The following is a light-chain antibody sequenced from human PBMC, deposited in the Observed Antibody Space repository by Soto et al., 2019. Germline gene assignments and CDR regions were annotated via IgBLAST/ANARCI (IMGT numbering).Light chain of an antibody. CDR2: GAT. J-gene: IGKJ1*01. CDR3: QQYNNWKT. Sequence: EIVMTQSPATLSVSPGERATLSCRASQSVSSNLAWYQQKPGQAPRLLIYGATTRATGIPGRFSGSGSGTQFTPTISSLQSEDTSVYYCQQYNNWKTFGQGTKVEIK. CDR1: QSVSSN. V-gene: IGKV3-15*01.